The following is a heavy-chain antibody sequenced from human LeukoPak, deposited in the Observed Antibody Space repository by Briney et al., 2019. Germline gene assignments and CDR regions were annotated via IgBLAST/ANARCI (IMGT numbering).Heavy chain of an antibody. CDR3: ARGRYYGMDV. CDR1: GFTFSNAW. Sequence: GGSLRLSCAASGFTFSNAWMNWVRQAPGKGLVWVSGINSDGSSTTYADSVKGRFTISRDNAKNTLYLQMNNLRAEDTAVYYCARGRYYGMDVWGQGTTVTVSS. V-gene: IGHV3-74*03. CDR2: INSDGSST. J-gene: IGHJ6*02.